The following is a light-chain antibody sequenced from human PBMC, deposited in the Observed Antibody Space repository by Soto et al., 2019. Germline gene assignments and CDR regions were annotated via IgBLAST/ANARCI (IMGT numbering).Light chain of an antibody. Sequence: DIQMTQSPSTLSGSVGARVTITCRASQTIRSWLVWYQQKPGKAPKLLIYKASTLKSGVPSRFSGSGSGTEFTLTISSLQPDDFATYYCQHYNSYSEAFGQGTKVDIK. J-gene: IGKJ1*01. V-gene: IGKV1-5*03. CDR2: KAS. CDR3: QHYNSYSEA. CDR1: QTIRSW.